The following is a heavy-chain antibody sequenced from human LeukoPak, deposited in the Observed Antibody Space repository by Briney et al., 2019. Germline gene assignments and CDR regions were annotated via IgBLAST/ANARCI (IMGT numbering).Heavy chain of an antibody. CDR1: GGSISSYY. V-gene: IGHV4-59*01. CDR3: ATDVRGLVPYYFDF. CDR2: IYYSGST. J-gene: IGHJ4*02. Sequence: KPSETLSLTCAVSGGSISSYYWNWIRQPPGKGLEWIGYIYYSGSTNYNPSLKSRVTISIDTSKNQLSLQLRSVTAADTAMYYCATDVRGLVPYYFDFWGQGTLVTVSS. D-gene: IGHD3-10*02.